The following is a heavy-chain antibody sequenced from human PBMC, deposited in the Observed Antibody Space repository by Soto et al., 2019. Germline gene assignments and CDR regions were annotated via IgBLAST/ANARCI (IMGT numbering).Heavy chain of an antibody. Sequence: DVQLVESGGGLVQPGGSLRLSCAAYGFSVSTNYMSWVRQAPGKGLEWVSVIYSGGTTYYADSVKGRFTISRDTFKNTLYLQMNSLRAEDTAVYYCAPGYYPLDFWCQGITVTVSS. CDR1: GFSVSTNY. CDR2: IYSGGTT. CDR3: APGYYPLDF. V-gene: IGHV3-66*01. J-gene: IGHJ6*02.